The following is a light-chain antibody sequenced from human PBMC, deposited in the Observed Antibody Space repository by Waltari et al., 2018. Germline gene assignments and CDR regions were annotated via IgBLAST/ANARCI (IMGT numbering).Light chain of an antibody. CDR1: SDITVGDFF. CDR2: YNSDSEK. J-gene: IGLJ3*02. V-gene: IGLV5-37*01. Sequence: QPVLTQPPSSSASPGESPRLTCTLPSDITVGDFFISWYQQTPGSPPRFLLYYNSDSEKAKGSGVPSRFSGSKDASANAGILRISGLQSEDEADYYCMFWPSNVWVFGGGTKLTVL. CDR3: MFWPSNVWV.